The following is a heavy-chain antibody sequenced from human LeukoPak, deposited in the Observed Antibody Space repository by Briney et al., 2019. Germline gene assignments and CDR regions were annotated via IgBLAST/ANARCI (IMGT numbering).Heavy chain of an antibody. J-gene: IGHJ5*02. Sequence: GGSLRLSCAASGFTFSSYAMSWVRQAPGHGLEWVATVKEDGIEKDHVDSVKSRFTISRDNAKNSLYLQMNTLRVEDTAVYYCAKVGSGWIFDQWGQGTLVIVSS. CDR3: AKVGSGWIFDQ. V-gene: IGHV3-7*01. CDR2: VKEDGIEK. D-gene: IGHD6-25*01. CDR1: GFTFSSYA.